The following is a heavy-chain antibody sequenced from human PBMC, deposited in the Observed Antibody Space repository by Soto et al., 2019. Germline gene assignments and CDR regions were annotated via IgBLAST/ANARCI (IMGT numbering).Heavy chain of an antibody. J-gene: IGHJ6*02. CDR1: GGTFSSYA. D-gene: IGHD3-3*01. CDR2: IIPIFGTA. Sequence: SVKVSCKASGGTFSSYAISWVRQAPGQGLEWMGGIIPIFGTANYAQKFQGRVTITADESTSTAYMELSSLRSEDTAVYYCASGPRAAFWSGPRPYYYGMDVWGQGTTVTVSS. V-gene: IGHV1-69*13. CDR3: ASGPRAAFWSGPRPYYYGMDV.